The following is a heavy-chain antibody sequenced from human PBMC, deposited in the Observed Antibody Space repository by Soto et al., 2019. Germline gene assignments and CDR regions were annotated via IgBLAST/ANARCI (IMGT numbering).Heavy chain of an antibody. CDR3: ARLVVAGTRSVY. CDR2: VYYSGNT. V-gene: IGHV4-39*01. Sequence: QLQLQGSGPGLVKPSETLSLTCTVSGGSISSTSYYWGWIRQPAGKRLEWIGSVYYSGNTYYNPSLKSRVTTSIDTPKNQFSLRLNSVTAADTALYYCARLVVAGTRSVYWGQGILVTVSS. D-gene: IGHD6-19*01. J-gene: IGHJ4*02. CDR1: GGSISSTSYY.